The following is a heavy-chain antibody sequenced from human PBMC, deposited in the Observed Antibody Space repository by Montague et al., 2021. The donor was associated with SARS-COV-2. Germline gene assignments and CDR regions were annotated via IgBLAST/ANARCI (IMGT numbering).Heavy chain of an antibody. CDR1: GDSISSYL. CDR3: EGWQVSPEDGMDV. V-gene: IGHV4-4*07. CDR2: IWTSGST. D-gene: IGHD5-24*01. J-gene: IGHJ6*02. Sequence: SETLSLTCTVSGDSISSYLWNWVRQPAGKGLEWIGRIWTSGSTNYNPSLKSRITVSVDTSKNQFSLSLTSVTAADTAVYYCEGWQVSPEDGMDVWGQGTTVTVSS.